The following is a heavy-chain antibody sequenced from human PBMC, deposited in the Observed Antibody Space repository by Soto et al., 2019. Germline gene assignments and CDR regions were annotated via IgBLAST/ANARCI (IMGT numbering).Heavy chain of an antibody. Sequence: GESLKISCKGSGNSFTSYWIGWVRQMPGKGLEWMGIIYPGDSDTRYSPSFQGQVTISADKSINTAYLQWSSLKASDTAIYYCARLRYGESQAADYWGQGTLVTVSS. J-gene: IGHJ4*02. CDR2: IYPGDSDT. V-gene: IGHV5-51*01. D-gene: IGHD5-12*01. CDR3: ARLRYGESQAADY. CDR1: GNSFTSYW.